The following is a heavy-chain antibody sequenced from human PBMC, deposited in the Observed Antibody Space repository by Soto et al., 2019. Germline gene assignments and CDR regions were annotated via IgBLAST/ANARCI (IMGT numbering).Heavy chain of an antibody. CDR1: GFTFSSYG. CDR2: IWYDGSNK. Sequence: QVQLVESGGGVVQPGRSLRLSCAASGFTFSSYGMHWVRQAPGKGLEWVAVIWYDGSNKYYADSVKGRFTISRDNSKNTLYLQMNSLRAEDTAVYYCARDPSGGDAGYFDYWGQGTLVTVSS. CDR3: ARDPSGGDAGYFDY. J-gene: IGHJ4*02. D-gene: IGHD2-21*02. V-gene: IGHV3-33*01.